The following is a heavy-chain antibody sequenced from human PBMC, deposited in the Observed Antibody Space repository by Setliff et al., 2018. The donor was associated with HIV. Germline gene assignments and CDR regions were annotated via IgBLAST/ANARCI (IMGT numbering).Heavy chain of an antibody. CDR1: GFTFSSYS. V-gene: IGHV3-48*01. CDR3: MTDHYYGSGSYNY. J-gene: IGHJ4*02. D-gene: IGHD3-10*01. Sequence: GGSLRLSCAASGFTFSSYSMNWVRQAPGKGLEWVSYISSSSSTIYYADSVKGRFTISRDNAKNSLYLQMNSLRAEDTAVYYCMTDHYYGSGSYNYWGQGTLITVS. CDR2: ISSSSSTI.